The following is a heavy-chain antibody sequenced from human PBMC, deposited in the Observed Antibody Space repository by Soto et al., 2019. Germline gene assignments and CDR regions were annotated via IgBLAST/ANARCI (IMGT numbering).Heavy chain of an antibody. CDR1: GFTFSNSG. V-gene: IGHV3-23*01. CDR3: AKGHPRLTTIFGVGH. Sequence: EVQLLESGGGLVQPGGSLRLSCAASGFTFSNSGMSWVRQAPGKGLEWVSTITGSGGHTYYADSVKGRFTVSRDNSKNTLHLQMSSLRAEATAIYYSAKGHPRLTTIFGVGHWGQGTLVTVSS. J-gene: IGHJ4*02. D-gene: IGHD3-3*01. CDR2: ITGSGGHT.